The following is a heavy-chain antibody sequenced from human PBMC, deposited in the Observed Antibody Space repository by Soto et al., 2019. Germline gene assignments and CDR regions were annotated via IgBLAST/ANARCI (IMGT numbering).Heavy chain of an antibody. CDR1: GFTFTNAW. D-gene: IGHD3-22*01. J-gene: IGHJ3*02. CDR3: TRGYSDSSGGYHGDDAFDI. Sequence: EVQLVESGGGLVKPGGSLRLSCAASGFTFTNAWMVWVRQAPGKGLEWVGRVRSKTNDGPIDYAAPVKGRFTISRDDSKNTLYLHRNSLQTEDTAVYYCTRGYSDSSGGYHGDDAFDIWGQGTMVTVSS. CDR2: VRSKTNDGPI. V-gene: IGHV3-15*01.